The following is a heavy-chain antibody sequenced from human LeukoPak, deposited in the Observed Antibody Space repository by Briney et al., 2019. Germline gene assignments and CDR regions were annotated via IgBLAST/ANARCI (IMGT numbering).Heavy chain of an antibody. CDR1: GFTFSSYA. Sequence: PGGSLRLSCAASGFTFSSYAMSWVRQAPGKELEWVSVMSESGGSTYYADSVKGRFTISRDNSKNTVSLQMSSLRAEDTALYYCVKDGLAFCGGDCYSYFDYWGQGTLVTVSS. D-gene: IGHD2-21*02. J-gene: IGHJ4*02. V-gene: IGHV3-23*01. CDR3: VKDGLAFCGGDCYSYFDY. CDR2: MSESGGST.